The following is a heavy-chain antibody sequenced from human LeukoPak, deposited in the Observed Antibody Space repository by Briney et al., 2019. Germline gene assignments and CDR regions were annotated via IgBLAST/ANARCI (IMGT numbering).Heavy chain of an antibody. CDR1: GFTFDDYA. CDR3: ARERGGYDFWSGYPKKNWFDP. CDR2: ISWNSGSI. V-gene: IGHV3-9*01. D-gene: IGHD3-3*01. J-gene: IGHJ5*02. Sequence: PGGSLRLSCAASGFTFDDYAMHWVRQAPGKGLEWVSGISWNSGSIGYADSVKGRFTISRDNAKNSLYLQMNSLRAEDTAVYYCARERGGYDFWSGYPKKNWFDPWGQGTLVTVSS.